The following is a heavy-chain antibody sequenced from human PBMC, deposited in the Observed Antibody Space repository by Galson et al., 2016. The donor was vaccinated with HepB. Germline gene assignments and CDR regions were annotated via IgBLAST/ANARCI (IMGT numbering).Heavy chain of an antibody. CDR3: ASDWSYSRGWPNPFFYDMDV. Sequence: SLRLSCAASGFAVGSNYMTWVRQAPGKGLEWVSLIYSGGPTFYADSVKGRFTISRDNSKNTLYLQMNSLRAEDTAVYYCASDWSYSRGWPNPFFYDMDVWGQGTTVTVSS. D-gene: IGHD5-18*01. V-gene: IGHV3-53*01. CDR1: GFAVGSNY. CDR2: IYSGGPT. J-gene: IGHJ6*02.